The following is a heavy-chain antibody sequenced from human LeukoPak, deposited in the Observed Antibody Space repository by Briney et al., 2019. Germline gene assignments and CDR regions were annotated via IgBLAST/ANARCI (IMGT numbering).Heavy chain of an antibody. CDR2: IYTSGST. J-gene: IGHJ6*03. Sequence: SETLSLTCTVSGGSISSYYWSWLRQPAGKGLEWIGRIYTSGSTNYNPSLKSRVTMSVDTSKNQFSLRLSSVTAADTAVYYCAREDYHGSGSYYPYYYYYYMDVWGKGTTVTVSS. V-gene: IGHV4-4*07. CDR3: AREDYHGSGSYYPYYYYYYMDV. CDR1: GGSISSYY. D-gene: IGHD3-10*01.